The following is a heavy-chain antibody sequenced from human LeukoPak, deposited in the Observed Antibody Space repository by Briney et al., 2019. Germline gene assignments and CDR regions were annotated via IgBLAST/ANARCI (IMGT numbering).Heavy chain of an antibody. D-gene: IGHD2-2*02. CDR3: ARPQAYCSSTSCYRPFDY. V-gene: IGHV3-30*15. Sequence: RGSLRLSCAASGFTFRDFAFHWVRQAQGKGLEWVAVISYDGTAEHYADSVKGRVTISRDNSNNTLYLQMSSLRTEDTAVYYCARPQAYCSSTSCYRPFDYWGQGTLVTVSS. CDR2: ISYDGTAE. J-gene: IGHJ4*02. CDR1: GFTFRDFA.